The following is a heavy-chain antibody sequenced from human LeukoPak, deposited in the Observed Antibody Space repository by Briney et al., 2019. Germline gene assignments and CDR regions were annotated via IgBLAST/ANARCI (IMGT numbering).Heavy chain of an antibody. Sequence: PGGSLRLSCAASGFTFSDHYMDWVRQAPGKGLEWVGRVRIKANGYTTEYAASVEGRFTISRDDSKNSLYLQMNSLETEDTAVYYCARGGPNGDPDYWGQGTLVTVSS. CDR3: ARGGPNGDPDY. J-gene: IGHJ4*02. CDR1: GFTFSDHY. D-gene: IGHD4-17*01. V-gene: IGHV3-72*01. CDR2: VRIKANGYTT.